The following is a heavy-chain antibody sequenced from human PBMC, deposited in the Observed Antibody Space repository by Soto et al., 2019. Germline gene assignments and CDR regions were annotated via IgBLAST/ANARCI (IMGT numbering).Heavy chain of an antibody. CDR1: GYTFTGYY. V-gene: IGHV1-2*04. CDR3: ARGAAGTDYYYGMDV. CDR2: INPNSGGT. D-gene: IGHD6-13*01. J-gene: IGHJ6*02. Sequence: GPVKVSCKASGYTFTGYYMHWVRQAPGQGLEWMGWINPNSGGTNYAQKFQGWVTMTRDTSISTAYMELSRLRSDDTAVYYCARGAAGTDYYYGMDVWGQGTTVTVSS.